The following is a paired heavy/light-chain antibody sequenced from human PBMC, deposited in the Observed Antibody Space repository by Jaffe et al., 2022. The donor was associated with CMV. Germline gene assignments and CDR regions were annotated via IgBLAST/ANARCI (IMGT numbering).Heavy chain of an antibody. CDR3: ARDWEDIVVVVAATPTSLFDY. V-gene: IGHV3-7*03. Sequence: EVQLVESGGGLVQPGGSLRLSCAASGFTFSSYWMSWVRQAPGKGLEWVANIKQDGSEKYYVDSVKGRFTISRDNAKNSLYLQMNSLRAEDTAVYYCARDWEDIVVVVAATPTSLFDYWGQGTLVTVSS. D-gene: IGHD2-15*01. CDR1: GFTFSSYW. J-gene: IGHJ4*02. CDR2: IKQDGSEK.
Light chain of an antibody. CDR1: QGISSY. Sequence: IQLTQSPSSLSASVGDRVTITCRASQGISSYLAWYQQKPGKAPKLLIYAASTLQSGVPSRFSGSGSGTDFTLTISSLQPEDFATYYCQQLNSYPRVTFGQGTRLEIK. CDR3: QQLNSYPRVT. J-gene: IGKJ5*01. CDR2: AAS. V-gene: IGKV1-9*01.